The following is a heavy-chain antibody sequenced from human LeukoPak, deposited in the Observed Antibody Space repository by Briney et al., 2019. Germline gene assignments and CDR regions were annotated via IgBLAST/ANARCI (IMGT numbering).Heavy chain of an antibody. J-gene: IGHJ5*02. CDR2: TYYRSKWYN. CDR1: GDSVSSNSAA. D-gene: IGHD3-3*01. Sequence: SQTLSLTCAISGDSVSSNSAAWNWIRQSPSRGLEWLGRTYYRSKWYNDYAVSVKSRITINPDTPKNQFSLQLNSVTPEDTAVYYCARLRYDFWSGSVWFDPWGQGTLVTVSS. V-gene: IGHV6-1*01. CDR3: ARLRYDFWSGSVWFDP.